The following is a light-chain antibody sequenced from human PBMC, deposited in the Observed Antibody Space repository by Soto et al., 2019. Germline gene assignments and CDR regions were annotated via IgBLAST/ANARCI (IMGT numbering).Light chain of an antibody. J-gene: IGKJ5*01. CDR2: GAS. V-gene: IGKV3-20*01. CDR3: QQYGSSPIT. Sequence: EIVMTQSPDTLSVSPGERATLSCRASQSVSSNLAWYQQKPGQAPRLLIYGASSRATGIPDRFSGSGSGTDFTPTISRLEPEDFAVYYCQQYGSSPITFGQGTRLEIK. CDR1: QSVSSN.